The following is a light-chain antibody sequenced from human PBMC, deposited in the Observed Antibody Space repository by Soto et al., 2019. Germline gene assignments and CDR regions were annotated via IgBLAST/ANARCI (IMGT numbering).Light chain of an antibody. CDR3: QEYNYWHPIT. V-gene: IGKV3-15*01. CDR1: QNIGNK. CDR2: GAS. J-gene: IGKJ4*01. Sequence: IVMTQSPGTLSVSPGERATLSCRALQNIGNKVGWYQQKPGQAPRLLIYGASTRATGIPVRFSGSGSGTAFTLTITSLQSEDYAVYYCQEYNYWHPITFGGGNKVEIK.